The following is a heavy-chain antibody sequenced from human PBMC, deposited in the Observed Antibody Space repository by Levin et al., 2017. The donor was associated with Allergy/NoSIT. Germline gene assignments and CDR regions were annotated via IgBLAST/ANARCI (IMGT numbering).Heavy chain of an antibody. J-gene: IGHJ6*02. CDR1: GGSISSYY. D-gene: IGHD3-10*01. CDR3: ARSQLVRAVRGVVAYYYYGMDV. V-gene: IGHV4-59*01. Sequence: PSETLSLTCTVSGGSISSYYWSWIRQPPGKGLEWIGYIYYSGSTNYNPSLKSRVTISVDTSKNQFSLKVSSVTAADTAVYYCARSQLVRAVRGVVAYYYYGMDVWGQGTTVTVSS. CDR2: IYYSGST.